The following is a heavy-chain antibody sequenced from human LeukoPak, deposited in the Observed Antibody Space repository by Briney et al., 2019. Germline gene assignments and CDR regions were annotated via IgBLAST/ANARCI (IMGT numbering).Heavy chain of an antibody. CDR2: IYYSGST. J-gene: IGHJ4*02. CDR3: ARALYYDFWSAHEGFDY. D-gene: IGHD3-3*01. V-gene: IGHV4-59*01. CDR1: GGSISSYY. Sequence: SETLSLTCTVSGGSISSYYWSWIRQPPGKGLEWIGYIYYSGSTNYNPSLKSRVTISVDTSKNQFSLKLSSVTAADTAVYYCARALYYDFWSAHEGFDYWGQGTLVTVSS.